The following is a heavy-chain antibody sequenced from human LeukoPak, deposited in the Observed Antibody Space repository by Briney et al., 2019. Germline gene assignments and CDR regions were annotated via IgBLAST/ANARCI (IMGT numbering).Heavy chain of an antibody. D-gene: IGHD3-22*01. CDR1: GGSISSYY. CDR2: IYYSGST. J-gene: IGHJ4*02. CDR3: ARGGRYYDSSGDFDY. Sequence: SETLSLTCTVSGGSISSYYWSWIRQPPGKGLEWIGYIYYSGSTNYNPSLKSRVTISVDTSKNQFSLKLSSVTAADTAMYYCARGGRYYDSSGDFDYWGQGTLVTVSS. V-gene: IGHV4-59*01.